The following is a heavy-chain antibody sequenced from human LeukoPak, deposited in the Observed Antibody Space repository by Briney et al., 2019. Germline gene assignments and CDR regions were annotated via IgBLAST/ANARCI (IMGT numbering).Heavy chain of an antibody. CDR2: IHKDGLHT. J-gene: IGHJ4*02. V-gene: IGHV3-74*01. CDR3: ERESEAAGTYYLDH. CDR1: GFTFNEFW. Sequence: GGSLRLSCAASGFTFNEFWMHWVRQAPGKGLMWVSRIHKDGLHTWYADSMKGRFTISRDNAENTVYLQLNSLRVEDTAVYYCERESEAAGTYYLDHWGQGNLVTVSS. D-gene: IGHD6-25*01.